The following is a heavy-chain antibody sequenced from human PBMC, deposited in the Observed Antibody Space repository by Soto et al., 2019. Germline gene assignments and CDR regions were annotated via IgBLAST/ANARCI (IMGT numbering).Heavy chain of an antibody. V-gene: IGHV1-8*01. CDR3: ARMATFGSLNWFDP. Sequence: QVHLVQSGAEVREPGASVKVSCKASGYSFTNNDVSWVRQATGQGLEWMGWMNPGSGYTGYAEKFQGRVTMTRDISTATAYMELSSLRSDDTATYYCARMATFGSLNWFDPWGQGTLVTVSS. D-gene: IGHD3-16*01. CDR2: MNPGSGYT. J-gene: IGHJ5*02. CDR1: GYSFTNND.